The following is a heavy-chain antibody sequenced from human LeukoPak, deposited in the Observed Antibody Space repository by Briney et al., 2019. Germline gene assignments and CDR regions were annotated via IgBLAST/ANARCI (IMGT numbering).Heavy chain of an antibody. CDR3: ARGPGDHGEFPPYYYYGMDV. Sequence: ASVKVSCTASGYTFTSYDINWVRQATGQGLEWMGWMNPNSGNTGYAQKFQGRVTMTRNTSMSTAYMELSSLRSEDTAVSYCARGPGDHGEFPPYYYYGMDVWGQGTTVTVSS. CDR2: MNPNSGNT. CDR1: GYTFTSYD. D-gene: IGHD4-17*01. V-gene: IGHV1-8*01. J-gene: IGHJ6*02.